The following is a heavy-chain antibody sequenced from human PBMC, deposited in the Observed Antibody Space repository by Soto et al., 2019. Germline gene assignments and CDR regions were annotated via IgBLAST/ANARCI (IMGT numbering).Heavy chain of an antibody. D-gene: IGHD2-21*01. CDR3: AKGVVVIADFDY. CDR2: ISGSGGGT. CDR1: GFAFSSYA. J-gene: IGHJ4*02. Sequence: EVQLLESGGGLVQPGGSLRLSCAASGFAFSSYAMGRVRQAPGKGLEWVSGISGSGGGTYYADSGKGRFTISRDNSKNTLYLQMNSLRAEDTAVYYCAKGVVVIADFDYWGQGTLVTVSS. V-gene: IGHV3-23*01.